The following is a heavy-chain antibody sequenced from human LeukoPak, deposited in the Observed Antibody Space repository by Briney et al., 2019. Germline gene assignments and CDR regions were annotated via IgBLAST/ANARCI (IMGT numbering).Heavy chain of an antibody. J-gene: IGHJ4*02. Sequence: GGSLRLSCSASGFTYSSYEMNGVPEAPGKGLECVSYISGTGSTRYYADSVKGRFTISRDNAKNSLYLQMNSLRAEDTALYYCARVEPQLVRGCWGQGTLVTVSS. V-gene: IGHV3-48*03. CDR3: ARVEPQLVRGC. D-gene: IGHD6-13*01. CDR1: GFTYSSYE. CDR2: ISGTGSTR.